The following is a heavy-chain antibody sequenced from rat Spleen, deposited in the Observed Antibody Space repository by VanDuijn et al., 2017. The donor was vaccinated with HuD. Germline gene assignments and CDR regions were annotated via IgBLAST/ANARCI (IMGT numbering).Heavy chain of an antibody. J-gene: IGHJ2*01. CDR2: ISTRGGST. Sequence: EVQLVESGGDLVQPGRSVKLSCAASGFTFSSFPMAWVRQAPTKGLEWVATISTRGGSTYYRDSVKGRFTISRDNAKNTQYLQMDSLRSEDTATYYWARHDYGYTYFDYWGQGVMVTVSS. V-gene: IGHV5-46*01. D-gene: IGHD1-9*01. CDR3: ARHDYGYTYFDY. CDR1: GFTFSSFP.